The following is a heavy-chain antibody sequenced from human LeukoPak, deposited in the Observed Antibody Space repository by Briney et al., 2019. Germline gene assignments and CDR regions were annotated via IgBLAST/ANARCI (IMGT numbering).Heavy chain of an antibody. CDR2: IYYSGST. Sequence: SETLSLTCTVSGGSISRTNSYWGWIRQPPGKGLEWIGSIYYSGSTYYNPSLKSRVTISEITSKNQFSLKLSSVTAADTAVYFCTGHLYYFNYWGQGTLVSVPS. J-gene: IGHJ4*02. CDR3: TGHLYYFNY. CDR1: GGSISRTNSY. V-gene: IGHV4-39*01.